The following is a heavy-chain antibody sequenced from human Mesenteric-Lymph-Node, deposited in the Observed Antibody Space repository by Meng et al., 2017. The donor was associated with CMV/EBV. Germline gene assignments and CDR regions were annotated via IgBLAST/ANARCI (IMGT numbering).Heavy chain of an antibody. CDR3: ARSGFYYYGSGSYYDP. D-gene: IGHD3-10*01. J-gene: IGHJ5*02. V-gene: IGHV4-61*08. CDR2: INHSGST. Sequence: GSLRLSCTVSGGSISSGGYYWSWIRQPPGKGLEWIGEINHSGSTNYNPSLKSRVTISVDTSKNQFSLKLSSVTAADTAVYYCARSGFYYYGSGSYYDPWGQGTLVTVSS. CDR1: GGSISSGGYY.